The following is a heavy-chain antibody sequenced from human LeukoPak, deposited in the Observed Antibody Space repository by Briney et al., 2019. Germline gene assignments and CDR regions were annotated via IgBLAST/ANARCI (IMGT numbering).Heavy chain of an antibody. J-gene: IGHJ3*02. D-gene: IGHD2/OR15-2a*01. V-gene: IGHV1-69*13. CDR3: ARNIVSGAYDI. CDR2: IIPIFGTA. CDR1: GGTFSSYA. Sequence: ASVKLSCKASGGTFSSYAISWVRQAPGHGLEWMGGIIPIFGTANYAQKFQGRVTITADESTSTAYMELSSLRSEDTAVYYCARNIVSGAYDIWGQGTMVTVSS.